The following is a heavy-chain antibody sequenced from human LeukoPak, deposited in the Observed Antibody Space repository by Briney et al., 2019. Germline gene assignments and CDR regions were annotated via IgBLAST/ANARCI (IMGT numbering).Heavy chain of an antibody. CDR1: GDSVSCNNGA. D-gene: IGHD6-19*01. J-gene: IGHJ4*02. Sequence: SQTLSLTCGVSGDSVSCNNGAWNWIRQSPSRGLEWVGRTYYRSKWYNDNTTSLKGRITISPDTSKNQFSLNLYSVTPKDTAIYYCARDVGTSGWYTIDYWGQGILVTVSS. V-gene: IGHV6-1*01. CDR2: TYYRSKWYN. CDR3: ARDVGTSGWYTIDY.